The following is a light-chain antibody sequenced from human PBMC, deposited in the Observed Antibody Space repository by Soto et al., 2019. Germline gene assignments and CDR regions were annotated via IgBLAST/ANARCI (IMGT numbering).Light chain of an antibody. CDR2: KAS. CDR3: QKEHRYSPT. V-gene: IGKV1-5*03. CDR1: QSISSW. J-gene: IGKJ2*01. Sequence: DIQMTQSPSTLSASVGDRVTITCRASQSISSWLAWYQQKPGKAPKLLIYKASSVESGVPSRFSVSASGTEFTLTISSLQPDDFATYYCQKEHRYSPTFGQGTKLEIK.